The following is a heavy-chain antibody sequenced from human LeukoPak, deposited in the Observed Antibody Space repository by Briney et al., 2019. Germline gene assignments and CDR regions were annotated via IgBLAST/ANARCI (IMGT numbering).Heavy chain of an antibody. J-gene: IGHJ4*02. CDR3: AKATSRYGDYASFDY. CDR2: INWNSDSI. Sequence: GGSLRLSCAVSGFTFDDYAMHWVRQVPGKGLEWVSGINWNSDSIGYADSVKGRFTISRDNAKNSLYLQMNSLRAEDMALYYCAKATSRYGDYASFDYWGQGTLVTVSS. V-gene: IGHV3-9*03. D-gene: IGHD4-17*01. CDR1: GFTFDDYA.